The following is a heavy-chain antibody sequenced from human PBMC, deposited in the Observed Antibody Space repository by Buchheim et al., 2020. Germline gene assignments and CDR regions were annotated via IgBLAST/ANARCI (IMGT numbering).Heavy chain of an antibody. CDR3: ARGKWSFDC. D-gene: IGHD1-26*01. J-gene: IGHJ4*02. V-gene: IGHV3-7*04. Sequence: EVQVVESGGDLVQPGGSLRLSCAGSGFSFRSYWMTWVRQAPGKGLEWVADINQDGSEKYYVGSVKGRFTISRDNVKNSLYLQMSSLRVEDTAIYYCARGKWSFDCWGQGTL. CDR2: INQDGSEK. CDR1: GFSFRSYW.